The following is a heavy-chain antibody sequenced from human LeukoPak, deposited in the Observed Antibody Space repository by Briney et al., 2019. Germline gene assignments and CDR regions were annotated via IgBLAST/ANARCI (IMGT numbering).Heavy chain of an antibody. D-gene: IGHD6-13*01. CDR2: IIPIFGTA. J-gene: IGHJ4*02. CDR1: GGTFSSYA. CDR3: ARAGRGIAAAPWSTDY. V-gene: IGHV1-69*05. Sequence: ASVKVSCKASGGTFSSYAISWVRQAPGQGLEWMGGIIPIFGTANYAQKFQGRVTMTTDTSTSTAYMELRSLRSDDTAVYYCARAGRGIAAAPWSTDYWGQGTLVTVSS.